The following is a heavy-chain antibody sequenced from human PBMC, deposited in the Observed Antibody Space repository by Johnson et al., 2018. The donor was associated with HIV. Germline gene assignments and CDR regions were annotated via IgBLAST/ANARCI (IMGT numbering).Heavy chain of an antibody. CDR3: ANPTGSDAFDI. V-gene: IGHV3-30-3*01. D-gene: IGHD1-1*01. Sequence: QVQLVESGGGVVQPGRSLRLSCAASGFTFSSYAMHWVRQAPGKGLEWVAVISYDGSNKYYADSVKGRFTISRDNSKNTLYLQMNSLRAEDTAVYYCANPTGSDAFDIWDQGTMVTVSS. CDR1: GFTFSSYA. J-gene: IGHJ3*02. CDR2: ISYDGSNK.